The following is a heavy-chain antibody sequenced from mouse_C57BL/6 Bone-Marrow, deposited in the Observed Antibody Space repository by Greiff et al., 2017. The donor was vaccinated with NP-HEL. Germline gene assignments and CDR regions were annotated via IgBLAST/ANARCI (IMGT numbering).Heavy chain of an antibody. J-gene: IGHJ3*01. V-gene: IGHV5-15*01. CDR2: ISNLAYSI. Sequence: EVQGVESGGGLVQPGGSLKLSCAASGFTFSDYGMAWVRQAPRKGPEWVAFISNLAYSIYYADTVTGRFTISRENAKNTLYLEMSSLRSEDTAMYYCARHPLYYGFFAYWGQGTLVTVSA. D-gene: IGHD2-2*01. CDR3: ARHPLYYGFFAY. CDR1: GFTFSDYG.